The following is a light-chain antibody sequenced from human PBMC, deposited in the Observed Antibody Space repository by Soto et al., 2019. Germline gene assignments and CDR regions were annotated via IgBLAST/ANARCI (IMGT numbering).Light chain of an antibody. J-gene: IGLJ1*01. CDR3: SLFTSSSTYV. Sequence: SVLTQPPSVSGSPGQSVTISCTGTSSDVGSYNRVSWYQQPPGTAPKVIIYEVTNRPSGVPDRFSGSKSGNTASLTISGLQAEDEADYYCSLFTSSSTYVFGTGTKVTVL. CDR1: SSDVGSYNR. CDR2: EVT. V-gene: IGLV2-18*01.